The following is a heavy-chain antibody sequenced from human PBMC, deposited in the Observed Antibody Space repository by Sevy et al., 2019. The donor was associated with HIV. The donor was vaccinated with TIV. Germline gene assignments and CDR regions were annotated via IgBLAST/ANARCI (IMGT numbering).Heavy chain of an antibody. Sequence: ASVKVSCKVSGYTFTDQYIHWVRQAPGQGLEWMGWINPNSGGTNYGQDFQGRVTLTRDTSITTAYMELSGLKSDDTAIYYCARDLRLRGYSYGSIDYWGQGTLVTVSS. D-gene: IGHD5-18*01. CDR1: GYTFTDQY. CDR2: INPNSGGT. CDR3: ARDLRLRGYSYGSIDY. J-gene: IGHJ4*02. V-gene: IGHV1-2*02.